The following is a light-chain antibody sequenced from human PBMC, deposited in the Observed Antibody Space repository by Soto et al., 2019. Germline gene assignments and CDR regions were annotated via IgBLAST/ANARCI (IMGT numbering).Light chain of an antibody. CDR1: SSDVGSYNY. CDR3: TSYTTSSTYV. V-gene: IGLV2-14*03. J-gene: IGLJ1*01. CDR2: DVS. Sequence: QSALTQPASVSGSPGQSITIFCTGTSSDVGSYNYVSWYQQHPGRAPKLMIYDVSSRPSGVSNRFSGSKSGSTASLTISGLQAEDEADYFCTSYTTSSTYVFGTGTQLTVL.